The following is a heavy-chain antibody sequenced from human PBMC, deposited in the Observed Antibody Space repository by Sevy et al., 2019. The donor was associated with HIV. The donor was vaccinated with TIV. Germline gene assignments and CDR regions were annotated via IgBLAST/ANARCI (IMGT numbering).Heavy chain of an antibody. J-gene: IGHJ6*02. CDR1: GFTVSGNY. CDR3: ETDRYYDASGYYYYYYGMDV. CDR2: IDSGGST. V-gene: IGHV3-66*01. Sequence: GGSLRLSCEASGFTVSGNYMAWVRLAPGKGLEWVSLIDSGGSTYYADSVKGRLTISRDNAKNTLYLQMNPLRAEDTAVYFCETDRYYDASGYYYYYYGMDVWGQGTTVTVSS. D-gene: IGHD3-22*01.